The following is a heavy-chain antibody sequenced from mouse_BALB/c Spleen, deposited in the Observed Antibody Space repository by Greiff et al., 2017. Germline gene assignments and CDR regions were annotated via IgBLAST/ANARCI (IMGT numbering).Heavy chain of an antibody. Sequence: QVHVKQSGPGLVQPSQSLSITCTVSGFSLTSYGVHWVRQSPGKGLEWLGVIWSGGSTDYNAAFISRLSISKDNSKSQVFFKMNSLQANDTAIYYCASYDGYYEGGAMDYWGQGTSVTVSS. CDR3: ASYDGYYEGGAMDY. J-gene: IGHJ4*01. CDR1: GFSLTSYG. CDR2: IWSGGST. V-gene: IGHV2-2*02. D-gene: IGHD2-3*01.